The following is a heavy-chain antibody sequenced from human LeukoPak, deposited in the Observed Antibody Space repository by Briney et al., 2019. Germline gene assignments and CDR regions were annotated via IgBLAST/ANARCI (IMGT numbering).Heavy chain of an antibody. CDR2: ISASGFHT. Sequence: GGSVRLSCAASGFTFSSYAMNWVRQAPGKGLEWVSAISASGFHTYYADSVKGRFTISRDNSQNTLDLQMNNLRVEDTAVYYCAKDLGIVVVPAASHYWGQGTLVTVSS. CDR3: AKDLGIVVVPAASHY. D-gene: IGHD2-2*01. V-gene: IGHV3-23*01. J-gene: IGHJ4*02. CDR1: GFTFSSYA.